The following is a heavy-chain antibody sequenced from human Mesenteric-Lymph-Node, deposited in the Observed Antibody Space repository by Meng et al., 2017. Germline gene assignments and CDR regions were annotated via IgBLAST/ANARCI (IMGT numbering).Heavy chain of an antibody. V-gene: IGHV3-33*01. CDR3: ARDKGTTSCDT. CDR1: GFTFSSYG. D-gene: IGHD2/OR15-2a*01. J-gene: IGHJ4*02. Sequence: GESLKISCAASGFTFSSYGMHWVRQAPGKGLEWVAVIWYDGSNKYYADSVKGRFTISRDNYYNTVYLQMNSLRAEDTAVYYCARDKGTTSCDTWGQGTLVTVSS. CDR2: IWYDGSNK.